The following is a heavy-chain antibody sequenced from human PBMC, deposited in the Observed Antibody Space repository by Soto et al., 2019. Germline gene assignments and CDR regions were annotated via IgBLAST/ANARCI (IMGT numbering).Heavy chain of an antibody. D-gene: IGHD5-12*01. J-gene: IGHJ5*02. CDR2: IYYSGRT. CDR1: GGSISSSSYY. V-gene: IGHV4-39*01. CDR3: ARRVVAPRNDWFAP. Sequence: QLQLPESFPGLVKPSENLYLTCTVSGGSISSSSYYWGWIRQTPGNGLEWIGSIYYSGRTYYNPSLKSRVTISVDTSKNQCSLRLSSVPAADTAVYYCARRVVAPRNDWFAPWGQGTLVTVSS.